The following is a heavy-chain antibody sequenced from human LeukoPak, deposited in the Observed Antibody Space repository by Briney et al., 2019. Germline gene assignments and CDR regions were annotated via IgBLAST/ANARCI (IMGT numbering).Heavy chain of an antibody. CDR3: ARLKATVSIHAYFDS. CDR2: IDHSGST. CDR1: VGSFSSYY. V-gene: IGHV4-59*01. D-gene: IGHD4-17*01. Sequence: SETLSLTSTVSVGSFSSYYWTWIRQPPGQGLEWIGYIDHSGSTNYNPSLKSPVSISSDTSKNQFSLELSSVTAADTAVYYCARLKATVSIHAYFDSWGQGTLVTVSS. J-gene: IGHJ4*02.